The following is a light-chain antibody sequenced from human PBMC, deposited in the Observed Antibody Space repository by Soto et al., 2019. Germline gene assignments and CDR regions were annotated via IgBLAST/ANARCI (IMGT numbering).Light chain of an antibody. J-gene: IGKJ3*01. V-gene: IGKV1-27*01. Sequence: EIQKTQSPSSLSASVGDRVTITCRASHDISNSLAWYQQKPGQVPKLVIFAASTLQSGVPSRFSGSGSGTDFTLTINSLQPEDVATYYCQKYNGAPPLFTFGPGTKVDIK. CDR1: HDISNS. CDR3: QKYNGAPPLFT. CDR2: AAS.